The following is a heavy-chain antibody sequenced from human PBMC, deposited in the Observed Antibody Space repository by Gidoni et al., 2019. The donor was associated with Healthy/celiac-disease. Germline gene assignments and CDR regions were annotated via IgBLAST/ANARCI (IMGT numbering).Heavy chain of an antibody. CDR3: ARDYGNWNLAPLGY. J-gene: IGHJ4*02. V-gene: IGHV3-33*01. CDR2: IWYDGRNK. Sequence: QVQLVESGGGVVQPGRSLRLSWAAPGFTFSSYGMPWVRQAPGKGLEWVAVIWYDGRNKYYADSVKGRFTISRDNSKNTLYLQMNSLRAEDTAVYYCARDYGNWNLAPLGYWGQGTLVTVSS. D-gene: IGHD1-7*01. CDR1: GFTFSSYG.